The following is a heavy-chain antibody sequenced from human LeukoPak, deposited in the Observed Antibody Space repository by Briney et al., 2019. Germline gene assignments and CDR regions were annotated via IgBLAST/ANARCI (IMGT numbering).Heavy chain of an antibody. V-gene: IGHV3-30-3*01. CDR1: GFTFSSYA. D-gene: IGHD2-2*02. Sequence: GGSLRLSCAASGFTFSSYAMHWVRRAPGKGLEWVAVISYDGSNKCYADSVKGRFTISRDNSKNTLYLQMNSLRAEDTAVYYCASSRYPDYYYYYGMDVWGQGTTVTVSS. CDR2: ISYDGSNK. J-gene: IGHJ6*02. CDR3: ASSRYPDYYYYYGMDV.